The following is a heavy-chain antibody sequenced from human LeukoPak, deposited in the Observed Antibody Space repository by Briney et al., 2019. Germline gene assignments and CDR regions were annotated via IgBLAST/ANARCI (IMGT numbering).Heavy chain of an antibody. J-gene: IGHJ6*02. Sequence: TSETLSLTCTVSGGSISSFYWSWIRQPPGKGLEWIGFIYYSGDTNYNPSLKSRVSISVDTSNNRFSLNVRSVTAADTAVYYCARHRGPTYGMDVWGQGTTVTVSS. CDR2: IYYSGDT. CDR3: ARHRGPTYGMDV. V-gene: IGHV4-59*08. D-gene: IGHD1-26*01. CDR1: GGSISSFY.